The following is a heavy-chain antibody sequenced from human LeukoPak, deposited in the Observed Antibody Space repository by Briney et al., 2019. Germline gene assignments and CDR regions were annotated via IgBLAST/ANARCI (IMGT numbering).Heavy chain of an antibody. V-gene: IGHV4-59*01. CDR3: ARRHYYDSSGYYYLAFDI. D-gene: IGHD3-22*01. CDR1: GGSISRYY. Sequence: SETLSLTCTVSGGSISRYYWSWIRQPPGKGLEWIGYIYYSGSTNYNPSLKSRVTISVDTSKNQFSLKLSSVTAADTAVYYCARRHYYDSSGYYYLAFDIWGQGTMVTVSS. J-gene: IGHJ3*02. CDR2: IYYSGST.